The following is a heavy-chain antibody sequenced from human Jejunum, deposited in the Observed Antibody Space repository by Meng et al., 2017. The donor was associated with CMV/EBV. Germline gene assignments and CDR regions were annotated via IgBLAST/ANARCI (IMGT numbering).Heavy chain of an antibody. J-gene: IGHJ4*02. CDR1: GLNFYDFG. V-gene: IGHV3-23*01. Sequence: CAASGLNFYDFGMSWVRRAPGKGLEWVSAISDTGDNTYYADSVKGRFTVSRDNSKSTVYLQMNSLRADDTAEYYCAKIGDSISGDFWGLGTLVTVSS. D-gene: IGHD3-10*01. CDR2: ISDTGDNT. CDR3: AKIGDSISGDF.